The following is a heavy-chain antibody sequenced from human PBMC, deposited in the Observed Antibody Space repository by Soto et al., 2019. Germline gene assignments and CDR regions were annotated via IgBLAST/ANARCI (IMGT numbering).Heavy chain of an antibody. D-gene: IGHD4-17*01. CDR1: GFTFSSYG. Sequence: PGGSLRLSCAASGFTFSSYGMHWVRQAPGKGLEWVAVIWYDGSNKYYADSVKGRFTISRDNSKNTLYLQMNSLRAEDTAVYYCARGSAVRGDLDYWGQGTLVTVSS. CDR3: ARGSAVRGDLDY. V-gene: IGHV3-33*01. J-gene: IGHJ4*02. CDR2: IWYDGSNK.